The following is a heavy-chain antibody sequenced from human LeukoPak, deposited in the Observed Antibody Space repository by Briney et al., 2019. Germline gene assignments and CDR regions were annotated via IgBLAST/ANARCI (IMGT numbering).Heavy chain of an antibody. D-gene: IGHD3-22*01. Sequence: ETLSLTCAVPGYSIRRGFYWGWVRQPPGKGLEWFGSIHHSGNTDYNPSLKSRLTISVDTSKNQSSLKLTSVPAADTAVYYCARAPYADIGGYGEFDYWGQGTLVTVSS. J-gene: IGHJ4*02. V-gene: IGHV4-38-2*01. CDR2: IHHSGNT. CDR1: GYSIRRGFY. CDR3: ARAPYADIGGYGEFDY.